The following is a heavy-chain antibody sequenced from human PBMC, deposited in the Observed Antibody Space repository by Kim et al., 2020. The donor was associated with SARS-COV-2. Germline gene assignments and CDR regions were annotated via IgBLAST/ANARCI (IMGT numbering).Heavy chain of an antibody. D-gene: IGHD3-10*01. V-gene: IGHV3-30*04. CDR1: GFTFSSYA. Sequence: GGSLRLSCAASGFTFSSYAMHWVRQAPGKGLEWVAVISYDGSNKYYADSVKGRFTISRDNSKNTLYLQMNSLRAEDTAVYYCARDDLYYYGSGSSEGYGMDVWGQGTTVTVSS. CDR2: ISYDGSNK. CDR3: ARDDLYYYGSGSSEGYGMDV. J-gene: IGHJ6*02.